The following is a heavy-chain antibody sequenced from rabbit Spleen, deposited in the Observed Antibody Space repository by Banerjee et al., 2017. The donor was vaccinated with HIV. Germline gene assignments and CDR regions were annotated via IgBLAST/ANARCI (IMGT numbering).Heavy chain of an antibody. CDR2: IYTGSGDT. J-gene: IGHJ4*01. D-gene: IGHD6-1*01. CDR3: AGGGAFGYAGYAFAAGFNL. Sequence: QQQLVESGGGLVKPGASLTLTCKASGVSFSSGYDMCWVRQAPGKGLEVIACIYTGSGDTYFATWVNGRFTISTSTSLNTVDLKMTSLTAADTATYFCAGGGAFGYAGYAFAAGFNLWGPGTLVTVS. CDR1: GVSFSSGYD. V-gene: IGHV1S43*01.